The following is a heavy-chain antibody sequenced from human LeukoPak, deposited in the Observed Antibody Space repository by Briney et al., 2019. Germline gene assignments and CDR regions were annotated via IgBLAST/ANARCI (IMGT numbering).Heavy chain of an antibody. CDR3: AKGLTSDYGSGSYSNNGMDV. J-gene: IGHJ6*02. Sequence: GGSLRLSCAASGFTFDDYAMHWVRQAPGKGLEWVSGISWNSGSIGYADSVKGRFTISRDNAKNSLYLQMNSLRAEGTALYYCAKGLTSDYGSGSYSNNGMDVWGQGTTVTVSS. CDR2: ISWNSGSI. D-gene: IGHD3-10*01. CDR1: GFTFDDYA. V-gene: IGHV3-9*01.